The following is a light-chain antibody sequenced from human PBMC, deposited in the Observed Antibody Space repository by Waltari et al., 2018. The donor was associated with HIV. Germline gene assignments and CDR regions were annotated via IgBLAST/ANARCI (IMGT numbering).Light chain of an antibody. CDR1: SSNIGATYD. Sequence: QPVLTQPPSVSGAPGPRVTISCTRSSSNIGATYDVPWYQQLPGTAPKLLIYANNNRPSGVPDRFSGSKSGTSASLAITGLQAEDEADYYCQSYDSTLRVVFGGGTKLTVL. CDR3: QSYDSTLRVV. J-gene: IGLJ2*01. CDR2: ANN. V-gene: IGLV1-40*01.